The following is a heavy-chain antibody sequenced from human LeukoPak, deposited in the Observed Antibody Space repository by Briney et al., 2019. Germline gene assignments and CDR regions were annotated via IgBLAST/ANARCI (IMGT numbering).Heavy chain of an antibody. V-gene: IGHV3-23*01. J-gene: IGHJ4*02. CDR3: AKGRGTTVTAAANY. Sequence: GGSLRLSCAASGFTFSTYAMSWVRQAPGKGLEWVSGISGSGGSTYYADSVKGRFTISRDNSKNTVYLQMNSLRAEDTAVYYCAKGRGTTVTAAANYWGQGTLVTVSS. CDR2: ISGSGGST. D-gene: IGHD4-17*01. CDR1: GFTFSTYA.